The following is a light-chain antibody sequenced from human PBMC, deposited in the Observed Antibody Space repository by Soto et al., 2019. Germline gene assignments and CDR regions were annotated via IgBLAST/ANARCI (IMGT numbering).Light chain of an antibody. V-gene: IGKV1-6*01. J-gene: IGKJ1*01. CDR3: LQDYSWPWT. CDR2: GAF. Sequence: AIQMTQSPSSLSASVGDRLTITCRASQDVRHYVGWYQQKQGKAPKFLIYGAFSLETGISSRFSGSGYGTEFTLTINSLLPEDFATYFCLQDYSWPWTFGQGTKVEV. CDR1: QDVRHY.